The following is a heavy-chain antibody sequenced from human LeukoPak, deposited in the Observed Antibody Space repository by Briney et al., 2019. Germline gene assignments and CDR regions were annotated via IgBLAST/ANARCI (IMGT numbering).Heavy chain of an antibody. V-gene: IGHV3-21*01. CDR3: ARYRFVVGATDSFDI. CDR2: ITSSSSYI. CDR1: GFIFSSYW. J-gene: IGHJ3*02. D-gene: IGHD1-26*01. Sequence: GGSLRLSCAASGFIFSSYWMSWVRQAPGKGLEWVSSITSSSSYIYYADSVKGRFTISRDNAKNSLYLQMNSLRAEDTALYYCARYRFVVGATDSFDIWGQGTMVTVSS.